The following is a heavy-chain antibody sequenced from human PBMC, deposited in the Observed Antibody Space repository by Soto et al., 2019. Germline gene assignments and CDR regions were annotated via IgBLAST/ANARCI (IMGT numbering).Heavy chain of an antibody. CDR3: TSRYYDILTGPEY. J-gene: IGHJ4*02. V-gene: IGHV3-49*04. CDR1: VFTFGDYA. CDR2: IRSKAYCGTT. D-gene: IGHD3-9*01. Sequence: GGSLRLSCTASVFTFGDYAMSLVRQSPGKGLEWVGFIRSKAYCGTTEYAASVKGRFTISRDDSKSIAYLQMNRLKTEDTAVYYCTSRYYDILTGPEYWGQGTMVTVSS.